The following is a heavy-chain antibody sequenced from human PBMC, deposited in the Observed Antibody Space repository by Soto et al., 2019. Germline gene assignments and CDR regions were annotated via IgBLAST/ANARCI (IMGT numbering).Heavy chain of an antibody. D-gene: IGHD3-3*01. Sequence: GSSVKVSCKASGGTFSSYAISWVRQAPGQGLEWMGGIIPIFGTANYAQKFQGRVTITADKSTSTAYMELSSLRSEDTAVYYCARGDYDVWSGYPDVTYYYGMDVWGQGTTRTVSS. CDR2: IIPIFGTA. V-gene: IGHV1-69*06. J-gene: IGHJ6*02. CDR1: GGTFSSYA. CDR3: ARGDYDVWSGYPDVTYYYGMDV.